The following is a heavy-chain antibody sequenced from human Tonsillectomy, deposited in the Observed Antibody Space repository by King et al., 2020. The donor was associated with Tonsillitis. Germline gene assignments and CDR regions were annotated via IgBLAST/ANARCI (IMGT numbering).Heavy chain of an antibody. V-gene: IGHV3-15*01. CDR3: TTELAMAGQLFDY. J-gene: IGHJ4*02. D-gene: IGHD6-19*01. Sequence: VQLVESGGGLVKPGGSLRLSCAASGFTFSNAWMSWVRQAPGKGLEWVGRIKSKTDGGTTDFAAPVKGRFTISRDDSINTLYLQMNSLKTGDTAVYYCTTELAMAGQLFDYWGQGTLVTVSS. CDR1: GFTFSNAW. CDR2: IKSKTDGGTT.